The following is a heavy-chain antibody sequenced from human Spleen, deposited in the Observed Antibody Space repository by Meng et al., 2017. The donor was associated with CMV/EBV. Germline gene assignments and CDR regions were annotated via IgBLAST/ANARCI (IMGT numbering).Heavy chain of an antibody. Sequence: GESLKISCAASGFIFNNYGMHWVRQAPGKGLEWVAFIRFDGNIQYYADSVKGRFTISRDNSKNTLHLQMNSVRAEDTAVYYCAKDPSGGMDVWGQGTTVTVSS. V-gene: IGHV3-30*02. J-gene: IGHJ6*02. CDR1: GFIFNNYG. CDR2: IRFDGNIQ. CDR3: AKDPSGGMDV.